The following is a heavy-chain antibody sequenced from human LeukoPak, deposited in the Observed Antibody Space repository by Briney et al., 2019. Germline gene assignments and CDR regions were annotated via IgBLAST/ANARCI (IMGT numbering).Heavy chain of an antibody. CDR1: GYTSTSYG. J-gene: IGHJ4*02. CDR3: ARGHRITMIVVVITPYDY. Sequence: ASVKVSCKASGYTSTSYGISWVRQAPGQGLEWMGWISAYNGNTNYAQKLQGRVTMTTDTSTSTAYMELRSLRSDDTAVYYCARGHRITMIVVVITPYDYWGQGTLVTVSS. CDR2: ISAYNGNT. V-gene: IGHV1-18*01. D-gene: IGHD3-22*01.